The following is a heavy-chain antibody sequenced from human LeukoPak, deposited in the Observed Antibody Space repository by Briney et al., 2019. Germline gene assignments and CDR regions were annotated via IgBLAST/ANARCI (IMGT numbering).Heavy chain of an antibody. CDR3: VRDLREADH. CDR2: ICPDWSVV. CDR1: GFTFSAYC. V-gene: IGHV3-74*01. D-gene: IGHD3-10*01. Sequence: GGSLRLSCVASGFTFSAYCMHWVRQGPEKGLEWVSRICPDWSVVNHADSVKGRFTTSRDNAKNTVFLQMNSLRVDDTAVYFCVRDLREADHWGLGTLVTVSS. J-gene: IGHJ4*02.